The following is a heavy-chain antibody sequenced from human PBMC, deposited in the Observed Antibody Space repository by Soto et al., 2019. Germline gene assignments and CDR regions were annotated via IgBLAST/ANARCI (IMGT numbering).Heavy chain of an antibody. CDR3: ARHDYGGFGL. D-gene: IGHD4-17*01. CDR2: IYYSGST. J-gene: IGHJ4*02. Sequence: SETLSLTCTVSGGSISSGNYYWSWIRQHPGKGLEWIGSIYYSGSTYYNPSLKSRVTISVDTSKNQFSLKLSSVTAADTAVYYCARHDYGGFGLWGQGTLVTVSS. V-gene: IGHV4-39*01. CDR1: GGSISSGNYY.